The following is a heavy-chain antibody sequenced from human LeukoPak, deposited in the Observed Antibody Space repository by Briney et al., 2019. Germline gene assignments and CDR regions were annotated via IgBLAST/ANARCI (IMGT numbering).Heavy chain of an antibody. V-gene: IGHV4-59*12. CDR1: GGSISSYY. Sequence: SETLSLTCTVSGGSISSYYWSWIRQPPGKGQEWIGYIYYSGSTNYNPSLKSRVTISVDTSKNQFSLKLSSVTAADTAVYYCARVVGSGSYYNPNYFGYWGQGTLVTVSS. J-gene: IGHJ4*02. CDR3: ARVVGSGSYYNPNYFGY. D-gene: IGHD3-10*01. CDR2: IYYSGST.